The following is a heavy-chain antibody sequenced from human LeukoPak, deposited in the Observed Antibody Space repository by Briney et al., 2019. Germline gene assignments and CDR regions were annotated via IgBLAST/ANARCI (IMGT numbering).Heavy chain of an antibody. D-gene: IGHD3-10*01. CDR3: ARGRGGSGTYYSDY. CDR1: GYTFTSYD. CDR2: MNPNSGNT. Sequence: ASVKVSCKASGYTFTSYDINWVRQATGQGLEWMGWMNPNSGNTGYAQKFQGRVTITRNTSITTAYMELSSLRSEDTAVYYCARGRGGSGTYYSDYWGQGTLVTVSS. J-gene: IGHJ4*02. V-gene: IGHV1-8*03.